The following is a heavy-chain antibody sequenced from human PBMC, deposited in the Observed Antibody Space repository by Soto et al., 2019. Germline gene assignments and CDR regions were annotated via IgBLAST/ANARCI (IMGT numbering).Heavy chain of an antibody. J-gene: IGHJ5*02. CDR2: IYHGGST. V-gene: IGHV4-39*02. D-gene: IGHD3-22*01. Sequence: SETLSLTCTVSGGSISSSSYYWGWLRQPPGKGLEWIGSIYHGGSTYYNPSLNSRVTLSLDMTNNHVSLILNSVTAADTAVHYCARVGPWVPYYYDSSPYTFENWFDPWGQGTLVTVSS. CDR1: GGSISSSSYY. CDR3: ARVGPWVPYYYDSSPYTFENWFDP.